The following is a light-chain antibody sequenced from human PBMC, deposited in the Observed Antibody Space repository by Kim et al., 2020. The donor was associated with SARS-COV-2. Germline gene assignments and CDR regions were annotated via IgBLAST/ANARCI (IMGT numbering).Light chain of an antibody. CDR1: SGHSSYI. J-gene: IGLJ3*02. Sequence: QLVLTQSSSASASLGSSVKLTCTLSSGHSSYIIAWHQQQPGKAPRYLMKLDGSGSYNKGSGVPDRFSGSSSGADRYLTISNLQSEDEADYYCETWDSNRWVFGGGTQLTVL. V-gene: IGLV4-60*03. CDR2: LDGSGSY. CDR3: ETWDSNRWV.